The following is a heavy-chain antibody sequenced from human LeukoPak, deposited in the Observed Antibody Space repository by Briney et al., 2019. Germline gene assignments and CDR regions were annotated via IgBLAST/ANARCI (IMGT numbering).Heavy chain of an antibody. CDR1: GFTFSSYA. D-gene: IGHD6-13*01. V-gene: IGHV3-23*01. Sequence: GGSLRLSCAASGFTFSSYAMSWARQAPGKGLEWVSAISGSGGSTYYADSVKGRFTISRDNSKNTLYLQMNSLRAEDTAVYYCAKASGAFIAAPYYMDVWGKGTTVTVSS. J-gene: IGHJ6*03. CDR3: AKASGAFIAAPYYMDV. CDR2: ISGSGGST.